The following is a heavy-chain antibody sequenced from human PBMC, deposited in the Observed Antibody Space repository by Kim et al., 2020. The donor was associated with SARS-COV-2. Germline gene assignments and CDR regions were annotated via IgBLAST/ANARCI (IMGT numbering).Heavy chain of an antibody. J-gene: IGHJ4*02. V-gene: IGHV4-59*08. D-gene: IGHD2-15*01. Sequence: KSRLTMSVDTSKNQFSLKLGSVTAADTAVYYCARRGLGYCSGGSCYSGLDYWGQGTLVTVSS. CDR3: ARRGLGYCSGGSCYSGLDY.